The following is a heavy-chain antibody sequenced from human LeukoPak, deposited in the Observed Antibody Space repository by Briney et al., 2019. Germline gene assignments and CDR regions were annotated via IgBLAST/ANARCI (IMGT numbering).Heavy chain of an antibody. D-gene: IGHD3-3*01. CDR3: ARGGGYDFWSGYFFSGSAFDI. CDR1: GGSISSSSYY. V-gene: IGHV4-39*07. J-gene: IGHJ3*02. CDR2: IYYSGST. Sequence: SETLSLTCTVSGGSISSSSYYWGWIRQPPGKGLEWIGSIYYSGSTYYNPSLKSRVTISVDTSKNQFSLKLSSVTAADTAAYYCARGGGYDFWSGYFFSGSAFDIWGQGTMVTVSS.